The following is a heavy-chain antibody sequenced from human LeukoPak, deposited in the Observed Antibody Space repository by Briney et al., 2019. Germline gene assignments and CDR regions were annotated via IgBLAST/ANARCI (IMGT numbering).Heavy chain of an antibody. CDR1: SGSIISNNDY. J-gene: IGHJ5*02. CDR3: ARDSSGYSYGYVTYNWFDP. Sequence: SETLSLTCSVSSGSIISNNDYWGWIRQPPGKGLEWIGTIHYSGRTYYNPSLKSRVTISVDTSKNQFSLKLSSVTAADTAVYYCARDSSGYSYGYVTYNWFDPWGQGTLVTVSS. V-gene: IGHV4-39*07. CDR2: IHYSGRT. D-gene: IGHD5-18*01.